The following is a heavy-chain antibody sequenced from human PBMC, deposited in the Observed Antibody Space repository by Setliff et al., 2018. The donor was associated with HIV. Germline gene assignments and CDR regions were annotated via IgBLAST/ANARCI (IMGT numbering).Heavy chain of an antibody. V-gene: IGHV4-34*01. CDR3: ARAGIKEDAFDI. CDR1: AVSLRGHY. J-gene: IGHJ3*02. CDR2: IYYTGST. D-gene: IGHD3-10*01. Sequence: SETLSLTCDDSAVSLRGHYWNWIRQSPGKGLEWIGNIYYTGSTYYNPSLKSRVTVSVDTSKNQFSLKLTSVTVADTAVFYCARAGIKEDAFDIWGQGTMVTVS.